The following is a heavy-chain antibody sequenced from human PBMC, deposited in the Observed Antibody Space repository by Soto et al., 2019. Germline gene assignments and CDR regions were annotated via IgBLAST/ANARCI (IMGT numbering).Heavy chain of an antibody. V-gene: IGHV3-23*01. Sequence: EVQRLESGRGLVQPGGSLRLSCAASGFTFSTYAMSWVRQAPGKGLEWVSAISGTGGSTYYADSVKGRFTISRDNSKNTLYLQMNSLRAEDTAVYYCAKNWDTTSSSSSHWGQGTLVTVSS. CDR2: ISGTGGST. D-gene: IGHD6-6*01. CDR3: AKNWDTTSSSSSH. CDR1: GFTFSTYA. J-gene: IGHJ4*02.